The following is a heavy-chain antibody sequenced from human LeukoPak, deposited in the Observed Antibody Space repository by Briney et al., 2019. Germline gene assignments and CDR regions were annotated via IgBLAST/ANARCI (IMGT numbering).Heavy chain of an antibody. V-gene: IGHV1-69*13. CDR3: AGTSGWSNWFDP. CDR1: GGTFSSYA. CDR2: IILIFGTA. D-gene: IGHD6-19*01. J-gene: IGHJ5*02. Sequence: GASVKVSCKASGGTFSSYAISWVRQAPGQGLEWMGGIILIFGTANYAQKFQGRVTITADESTSTAYMELSSLRSEDTAVYYCAGTSGWSNWFDPWGQGTLVTVSS.